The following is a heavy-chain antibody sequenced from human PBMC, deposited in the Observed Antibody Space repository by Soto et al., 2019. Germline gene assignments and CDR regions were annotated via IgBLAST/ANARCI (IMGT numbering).Heavy chain of an antibody. CDR3: ARAGDDCSAAKCYVIDY. D-gene: IGHD2-2*01. J-gene: IGHJ4*02. Sequence: ASVKVSCKASGYTFTNYAMHWVRQAPGQRLEWMGWINTGKGNTKISQKFQDRITITSDTSARTAYMDLSSLRSEDTAMYYCARAGDDCSAAKCYVIDYWGQGTLVTVSS. CDR2: INTGKGNT. V-gene: IGHV1-3*04. CDR1: GYTFTNYA.